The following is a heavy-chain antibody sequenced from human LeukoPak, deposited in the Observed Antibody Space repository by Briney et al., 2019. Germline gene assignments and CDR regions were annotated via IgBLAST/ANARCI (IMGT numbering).Heavy chain of an antibody. D-gene: IGHD6-19*01. CDR2: IQHDGSNK. V-gene: IGHV3-30*02. J-gene: IGHJ4*02. CDR3: AKSTGSGWYLQYFDY. CDR1: GFSFSSYG. Sequence: GGPLRLSCAASGFSFSSYGMHWVRQAPGKGLEWVAFIQHDGSNKYYADSVRGRFTISRGNSKNTLYLQMNSLRAEDTALYYCAKSTGSGWYLQYFDYWGQGALVTVSS.